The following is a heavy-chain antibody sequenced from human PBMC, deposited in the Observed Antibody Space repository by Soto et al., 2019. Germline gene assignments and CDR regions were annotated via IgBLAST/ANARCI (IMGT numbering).Heavy chain of an antibody. CDR3: ARGGMVIIPTATAFDY. CDR2: IYYSGST. Sequence: PSETLSLTCTVSGGSVSSGSYYWSWIRQPPGKGLEWIGYIYYSGSTNYNPSLKSRVTISVDTSKNKFSLKLSSVTASDTATYYCARGGMVIIPTATAFDYWSQGTLVTVSS. J-gene: IGHJ4*02. CDR1: GGSVSSGSYY. D-gene: IGHD2-15*01. V-gene: IGHV4-61*01.